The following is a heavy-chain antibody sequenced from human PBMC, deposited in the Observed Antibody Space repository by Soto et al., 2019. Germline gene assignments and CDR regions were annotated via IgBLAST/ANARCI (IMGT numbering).Heavy chain of an antibody. Sequence: EVQLVESGGGLVQPGGSLRLSCAASGFTFSSYWMSWVRQAPGKGLEWVANIKQDGSEKYYVDSVKGRFTISRDNAKNSLYLQMNSLRAEDTAVYYCARVRGVLKPYGMDVWGQGTTVTVSS. J-gene: IGHJ6*02. CDR1: GFTFSSYW. CDR3: ARVRGVLKPYGMDV. D-gene: IGHD3-10*01. V-gene: IGHV3-7*03. CDR2: IKQDGSEK.